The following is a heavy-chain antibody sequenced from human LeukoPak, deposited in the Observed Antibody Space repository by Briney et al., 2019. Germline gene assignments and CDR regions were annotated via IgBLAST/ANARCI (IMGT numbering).Heavy chain of an antibody. D-gene: IGHD2-21*02. V-gene: IGHV1-3*01. J-gene: IGHJ4*02. Sequence: ASVTVSCKASGYTFTSYAMHWERQAPGQRLEWMGWINAGNCNTKYSQKFQGRVTITGDTSASTAYMELSSLRSEDTAVYYCARDLGDHLYSLEYWGQGDLVTVSS. CDR1: GYTFTSYA. CDR2: INAGNCNT. CDR3: ARDLGDHLYSLEY.